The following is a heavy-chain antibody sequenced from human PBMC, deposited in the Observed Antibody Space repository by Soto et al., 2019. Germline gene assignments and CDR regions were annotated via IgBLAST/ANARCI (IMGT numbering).Heavy chain of an antibody. J-gene: IGHJ6*03. CDR2: ISAYNGKA. Sequence: ASVKVSCKASGGTFSSYTISWVRQAPGQGFEWMGWISAYNGKANYAQKLQGRVTMTTDESTSTAYLELRSLRSDDTAVYYCARDRGVAPPVAGNTHYYYYMDVWGKGTTVTVSS. V-gene: IGHV1-18*01. CDR1: GGTFSSYT. D-gene: IGHD6-19*01. CDR3: ARDRGVAPPVAGNTHYYYYMDV.